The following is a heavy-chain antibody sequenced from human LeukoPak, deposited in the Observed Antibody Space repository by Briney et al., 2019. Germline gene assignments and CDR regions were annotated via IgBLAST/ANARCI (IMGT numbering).Heavy chain of an antibody. J-gene: IGHJ4*02. CDR1: GGSISSYY. CDR2: IYYSGST. V-gene: IGHV4-59*01. D-gene: IGHD3-22*01. CDR3: ARYRPYYYDSSGYYYYFDY. Sequence: KSSETLSLTCTVSGGSISSYYWSWIRQPPGKGLEWIGYIYYSGSTNYNPSLKSRVTISVDTSKNQFSLKLSSVTAADTAVYYCARYRPYYYDSSGYYYYFDYWGQGTLVTVSS.